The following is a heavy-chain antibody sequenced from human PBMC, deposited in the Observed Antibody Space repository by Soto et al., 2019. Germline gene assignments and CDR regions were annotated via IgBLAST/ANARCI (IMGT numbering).Heavy chain of an antibody. J-gene: IGHJ4*02. CDR1: GGSISSYY. V-gene: IGHV4-59*01. CDR2: IYYSGST. Sequence: SETLSLTCTVSGGSISSYYWSWIRQPPGKGLEWIGYIYYSGSTNYNPSLKSRVTISVDTSKNQFSLKLSSVTAADTAVYYCARGELDSSSYDYWGPGTLVTVSS. CDR3: ARGELDSSSYDY. D-gene: IGHD6-13*01.